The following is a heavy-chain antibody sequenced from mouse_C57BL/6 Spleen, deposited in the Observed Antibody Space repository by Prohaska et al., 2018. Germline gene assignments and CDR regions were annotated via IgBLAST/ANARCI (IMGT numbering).Heavy chain of an antibody. J-gene: IGHJ4*01. CDR2: INPDSRTI. V-gene: IGHV4-1*01. Sequence: EVKLLQSGGGLGPPGGSLKLSCAASGIDFSRYWMSWVRRAPGKGLEWIGEINPDSRTINYAPSLKDKFIISRHHAKNTLYLQMSKVRPEDTALYYCARLPGVYWGQGTSVTVSS. D-gene: IGHD4-1*01. CDR3: ARLPGVY. CDR1: GIDFSRYW.